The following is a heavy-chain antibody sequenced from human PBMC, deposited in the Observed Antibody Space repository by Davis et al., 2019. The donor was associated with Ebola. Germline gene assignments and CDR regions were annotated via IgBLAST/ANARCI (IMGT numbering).Heavy chain of an antibody. CDR1: GGSISSSNW. J-gene: IGHJ4*02. Sequence: MPSETLSLTCAVSGGSISSSNWWSWVRQPPGKGLEWIGEINHSGSTNYNPSLKSRVTILVDTSKNQFSLKLSSVTAADTAVHYCARMVQGGIDYWGQGTLVTVSS. CDR3: ARMVQGGIDY. CDR2: INHSGST. D-gene: IGHD3-10*01. V-gene: IGHV4-4*02.